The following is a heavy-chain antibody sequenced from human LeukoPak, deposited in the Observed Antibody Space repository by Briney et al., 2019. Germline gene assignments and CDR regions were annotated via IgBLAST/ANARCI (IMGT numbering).Heavy chain of an antibody. CDR3: ATDRLSRFVGATPFDY. V-gene: IGHV1-24*01. CDR1: GYTLTELS. CDR2: FDPEDGET. Sequence: ASVKVSCKVSGYTLTELSMHWVRQAPGKGLEWMGGFDPEDGETIYAQKFQGRVTMAEDTSTDTAYMELSSLRSEDTAVYYCATDRLSRFVGATPFDYWGQGTLVTVSS. J-gene: IGHJ4*02. D-gene: IGHD3-16*01.